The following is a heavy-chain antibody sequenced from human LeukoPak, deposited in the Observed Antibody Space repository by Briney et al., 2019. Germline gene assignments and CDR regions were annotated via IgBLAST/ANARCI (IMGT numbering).Heavy chain of an antibody. J-gene: IGHJ2*01. Sequence: SETLSLTCTVSGGSISSGSYYWSWIRQPAGKGLEWIGRIYTSGSTNYNPSLKSRVTISVDTSKNQFSLKLSSVTAADTAVYYCARMRRRGYFDLWGRGTLVTVSS. V-gene: IGHV4-61*02. CDR1: GGSISSGSYY. CDR2: IYTSGST. CDR3: ARMRRRGYFDL.